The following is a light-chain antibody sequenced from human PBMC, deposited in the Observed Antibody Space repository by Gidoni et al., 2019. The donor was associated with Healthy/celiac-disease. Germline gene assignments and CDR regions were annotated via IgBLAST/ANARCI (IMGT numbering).Light chain of an antibody. CDR1: QSISSW. CDR3: QQYNSYPYT. CDR2: KAS. J-gene: IGKJ2*01. Sequence: DIKMTQSPSTLSASVGDSVSITCRASQSISSWLAWYQQKPGKAPKLLIYKASSLESGVPSRFSGSGSGTEVTLTISSLQPDDFATYYCQQYNSYPYTFXXXTKLEIK. V-gene: IGKV1-5*03.